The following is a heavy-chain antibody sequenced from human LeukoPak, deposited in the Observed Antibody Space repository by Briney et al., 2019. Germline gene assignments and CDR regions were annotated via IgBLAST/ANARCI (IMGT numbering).Heavy chain of an antibody. CDR2: IYHSGST. V-gene: IGHV4-30-2*01. CDR1: GGSISGGGYS. D-gene: IGHD3-16*01. Sequence: SQTLSLTCAVSGGSISGGGYSWSWIRQPPGKGLEWIGYIYHSGSTYYNPSLKSRVTISVGRSKNQFSLKLSSVTAADTAVYYCASRLPPRAFDIWGQGTMVTVSS. J-gene: IGHJ3*02. CDR3: ASRLPPRAFDI.